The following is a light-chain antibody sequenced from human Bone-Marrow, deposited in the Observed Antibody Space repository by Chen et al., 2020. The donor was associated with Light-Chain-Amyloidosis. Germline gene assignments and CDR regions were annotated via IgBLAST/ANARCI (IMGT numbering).Light chain of an antibody. J-gene: IGLJ2*01. CDR2: EDN. CDR1: SGYIASNY. CDR3: QSYDIAKV. Sequence: NFVLIQPHSVSESPGKTVTISCTRSSGYIASNYVHWYQQRPGRSTTIVIYEDNQRPSGVTDRFSGSIDRSSNSASLTISGLKTEDEGDYYCQSYDIAKVFGGGTKVTVL. V-gene: IGLV6-57*01.